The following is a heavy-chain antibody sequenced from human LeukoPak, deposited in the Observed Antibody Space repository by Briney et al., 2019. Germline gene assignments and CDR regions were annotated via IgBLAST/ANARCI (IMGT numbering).Heavy chain of an antibody. Sequence: SETLSLTCAVYGGSFSGYYWSWIRQPPGKGLEWIGEINHSGSTNYNPSLKSRVTISVDTSKNQFSLKLSSVTAADTAVYYCARTKTYSSSWYVDYWGQGTLVTVPS. V-gene: IGHV4-34*01. CDR2: INHSGST. CDR3: ARTKTYSSSWYVDY. D-gene: IGHD6-13*01. J-gene: IGHJ4*02. CDR1: GGSFSGYY.